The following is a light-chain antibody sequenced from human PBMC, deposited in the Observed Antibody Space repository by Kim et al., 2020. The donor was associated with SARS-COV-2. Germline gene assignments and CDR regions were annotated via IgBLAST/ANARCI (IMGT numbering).Light chain of an antibody. V-gene: IGLV5-45*02. Sequence: QPVLTQPSSLSASPGASASLTCSLRSGINVGTYRIYWYQQKPGSPPQYLLRYKSDSDKQQGSGVPSRFSGSKDASANAGILLISGLQSEDEADYYCMIWRSSAWVCGGGTQLTVL. CDR2: YKSDSDK. CDR3: MIWRSSAWV. CDR1: SGINVGTYR. J-gene: IGLJ3*02.